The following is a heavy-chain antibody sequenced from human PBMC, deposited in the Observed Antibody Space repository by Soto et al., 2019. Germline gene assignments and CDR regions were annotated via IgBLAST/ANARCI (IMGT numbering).Heavy chain of an antibody. V-gene: IGHV3-30*18. CDR3: AKDAGRRQWLASFDY. J-gene: IGHJ4*02. D-gene: IGHD6-19*01. CDR2: ISYDGSNK. Sequence: QVQLVESGGGVVQPGRSLRLSCAASGFTFSSYGMHWVRQAPGKGLEWVAVISYDGSNKYYADSVKGRFTISRDNSKNTLYLQMNSLRAEDTAMYYCAKDAGRRQWLASFDYWGQGTLVTVSS. CDR1: GFTFSSYG.